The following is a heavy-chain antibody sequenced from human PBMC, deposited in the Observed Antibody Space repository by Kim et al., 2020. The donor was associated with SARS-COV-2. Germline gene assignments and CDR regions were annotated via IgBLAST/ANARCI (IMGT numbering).Heavy chain of an antibody. D-gene: IGHD6-13*01. V-gene: IGHV3-11*05. CDR3: ARVREGGNSWYYFDY. Sequence: EPGQGRCTNSRDNAKNSLYLQMNSLGAEDTAVYYCARVREGGNSWYYFDYWGQGTLVTVSS. J-gene: IGHJ4*02.